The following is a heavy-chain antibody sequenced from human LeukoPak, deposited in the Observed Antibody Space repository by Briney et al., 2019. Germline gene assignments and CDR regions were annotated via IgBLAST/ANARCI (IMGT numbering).Heavy chain of an antibody. D-gene: IGHD2/OR15-2a*01. V-gene: IGHV3-43*02. CDR1: GFTFDEYA. J-gene: IGHJ3*02. CDR3: AKDLSSLFNSFNI. Sequence: TGGSLRLSCAASGFTFDEYAMHWGRQAPGKGLEWVSLISADGTRTFNVASVKGRFTVSRDNNKNSLYLQMNNLRTEDTALYYCAKDLSSLFNSFNIWGQGTLVTVSS. CDR2: ISADGTRT.